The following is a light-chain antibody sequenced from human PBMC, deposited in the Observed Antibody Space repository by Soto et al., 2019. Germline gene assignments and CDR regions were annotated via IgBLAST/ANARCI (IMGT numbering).Light chain of an antibody. CDR2: GAS. J-gene: IGKJ5*01. V-gene: IGKV3-20*01. Sequence: EIVLTQSPGTLSLSPGERATLSCRASQSVSSSYLAWYQQKPGQAPRLLIYGASSRATGIPDRFSGSVSGTAFTLTISRLEPEDFAVYYCQQYGSSPLSTFGQGTRLEIK. CDR1: QSVSSSY. CDR3: QQYGSSPLST.